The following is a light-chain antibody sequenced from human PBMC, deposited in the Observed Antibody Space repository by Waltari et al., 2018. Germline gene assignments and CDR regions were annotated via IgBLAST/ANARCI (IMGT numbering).Light chain of an antibody. CDR1: QIISSY. V-gene: IGKV1-39*01. CDR3: QQSYSTPRT. J-gene: IGKJ1*01. Sequence: DIQMTQSPSSLSASVGDRVTITCRASQIISSYLNWYQQKPVKAPQLLIYAASSLQSGVPSRFSGSGSGTDFTLTISSLQPEDFATYYCQQSYSTPRTFGQGTKVEIK. CDR2: AAS.